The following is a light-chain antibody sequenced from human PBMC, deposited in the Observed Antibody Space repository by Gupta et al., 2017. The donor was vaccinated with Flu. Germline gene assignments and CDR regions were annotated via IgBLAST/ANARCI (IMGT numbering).Light chain of an antibody. J-gene: IGKJ4*01. CDR3: QQYNLYST. CDR2: TTS. V-gene: IGKV1-5*03. CDR1: ENINIY. Sequence: DIQMTQSPSTLSASVGDSVTITCRASENINIYLAWYQLKPGKAPKLLMHTTSTLATGVPSRFSGYRSGTEFTLTIASLQPDDSATYYCQQYNLYSTFGQGTTVEIK.